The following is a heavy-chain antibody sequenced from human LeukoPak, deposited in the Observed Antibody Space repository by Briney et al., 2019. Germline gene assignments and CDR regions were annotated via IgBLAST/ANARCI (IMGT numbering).Heavy chain of an antibody. CDR1: GGSFSGYY. V-gene: IGHV4-59*01. D-gene: IGHD1-14*01. CDR2: IYYSGST. Sequence: PSETLSLTCGVFGGSFSGYYWTWIRQPPGKGLEWIGYIYYSGSTNYNPSLKSRVTISVDTSKNQFSLKLSSVTAADTAVYYCARVEILGGWPGAFDIWGQGTMVTVSS. CDR3: ARVEILGGWPGAFDI. J-gene: IGHJ3*02.